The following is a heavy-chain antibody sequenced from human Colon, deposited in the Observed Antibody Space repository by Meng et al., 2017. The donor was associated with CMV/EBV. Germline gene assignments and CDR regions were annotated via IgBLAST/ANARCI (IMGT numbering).Heavy chain of an antibody. CDR1: GYTISNYY. CDR3: AREGGYQSIGYYGMDV. J-gene: IGHJ6*02. D-gene: IGHD2-15*01. CDR2: INLSGGAT. Sequence: ASVKVSCKASGYTISNYYMHWVRQAPGQGPEWMGLINLSGGATDYAEKFQGRLTITRDTSTSAVYMELSSLRFEDTAVYYCAREGGYQSIGYYGMDVWGQGTTVTVSS. V-gene: IGHV1-46*01.